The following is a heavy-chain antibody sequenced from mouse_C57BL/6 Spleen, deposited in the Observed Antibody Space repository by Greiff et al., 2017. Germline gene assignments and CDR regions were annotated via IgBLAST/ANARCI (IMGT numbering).Heavy chain of an antibody. CDR3: TTYYSNPGFAY. V-gene: IGHV14-1*01. D-gene: IGHD2-5*01. CDR1: GFNNKDYY. J-gene: IGHJ3*01. Sequence: VQLQQSGAELVRPGASVKLSCTASGFNNKDYYMHWVKQRPEQGLEWIGRIDPEDGDTEYAPKFQGKATMTADTSSNTAYLQLSSLTSEDTSVYYCTTYYSNPGFAYWGQGTLVPVSA. CDR2: IDPEDGDT.